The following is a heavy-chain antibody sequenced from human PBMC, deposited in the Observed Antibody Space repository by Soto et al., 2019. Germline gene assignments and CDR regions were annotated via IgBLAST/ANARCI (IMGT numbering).Heavy chain of an antibody. D-gene: IGHD1-7*01. V-gene: IGHV4-31*03. J-gene: IGHJ4*02. CDR3: ARGRTGTTFLDY. Sequence: QVQLQESGPGLVKPSQTLSLTCTVSGGSISSGGYYWSWIRQHPGKGLEWIGYIYYSGSTYYNPSLKRRVTISVNTSKNQFSLKLSSVTAADTAVYYCARGRTGTTFLDYWGQGTLVTVSS. CDR1: GGSISSGGYY. CDR2: IYYSGST.